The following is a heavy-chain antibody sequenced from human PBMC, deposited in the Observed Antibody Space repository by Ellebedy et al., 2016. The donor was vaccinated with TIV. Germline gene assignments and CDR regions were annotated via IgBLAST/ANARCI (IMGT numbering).Heavy chain of an antibody. J-gene: IGHJ4*02. D-gene: IGHD4-23*01. Sequence: GESLKISCAASGFTFNSYAMHWVRQAPGKGLEWVAVISYDGSSKYYADSVKGRFTISRDNSKNTLSLQMNSLRAEDTAIYYCAKNGGNREYDWWGQGTLVTVSS. V-gene: IGHV3-30-3*02. CDR3: AKNGGNREYDW. CDR2: ISYDGSSK. CDR1: GFTFNSYA.